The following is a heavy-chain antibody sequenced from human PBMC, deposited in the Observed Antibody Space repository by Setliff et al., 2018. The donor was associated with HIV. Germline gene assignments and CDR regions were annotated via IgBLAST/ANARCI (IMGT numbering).Heavy chain of an antibody. CDR1: GGSISSGGYY. CDR3: AMGSSGYPFDY. J-gene: IGHJ4*02. V-gene: IGHV4-31*03. CDR2: IYYSETT. Sequence: SETLSLTCTVSGGSISSGGYYWSWIRQHPGKGLEWIGYIYYSETTYYNPSLKSRVTISVDTSKNQFSLKLTSVTAADAAVYFCAMGSSGYPFDYWGQGSLVTVSS. D-gene: IGHD3-22*01.